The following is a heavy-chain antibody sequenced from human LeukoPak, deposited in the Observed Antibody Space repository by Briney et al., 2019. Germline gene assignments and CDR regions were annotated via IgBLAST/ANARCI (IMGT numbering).Heavy chain of an antibody. D-gene: IGHD6-19*01. J-gene: IGHJ4*02. Sequence: GGSLRLSCAASGFTVSSNYMSWVRQAPGKGLEWVSVIYSDGSTYYADSVKGRFTISRDNSKNTLYLQMNSLRAEDTAVYYCARGGPNSSGWYGDTRVLQSREDYWGQGTLVTVSS. CDR2: IYSDGST. V-gene: IGHV3-53*01. CDR3: ARGGPNSSGWYGDTRVLQSREDY. CDR1: GFTVSSNY.